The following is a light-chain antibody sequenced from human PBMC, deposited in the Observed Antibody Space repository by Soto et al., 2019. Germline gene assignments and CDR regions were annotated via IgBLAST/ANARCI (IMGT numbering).Light chain of an antibody. CDR3: QQHFNAPFT. V-gene: IGKV3-20*01. J-gene: IGKJ5*01. Sequence: DMLLTQSPSTQCFPLGQRATLSCRASQSVSSNHLAWYQQKPGQPPRLLIYGASNRATGIPARFSGSGSGTDFTLTISSLEPEDFAVYYCQQHFNAPFTFGQGTRLEIK. CDR1: QSVSSNH. CDR2: GAS.